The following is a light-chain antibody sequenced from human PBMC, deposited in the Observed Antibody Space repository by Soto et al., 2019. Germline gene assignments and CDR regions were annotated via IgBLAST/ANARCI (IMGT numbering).Light chain of an antibody. CDR1: SSDVGGYIY. J-gene: IGLJ2*01. CDR3: SSYTGSSTLV. Sequence: QSALTQPASVSGSPGQSITISCTGTSSDVGGYIYVSWYQQHPGKAPKLMIYDVSHRPPGVSSRFSGSKSGNTASLTISGLQAEDEADYYCSSYTGSSTLVFGGGTKLTVL. CDR2: DVS. V-gene: IGLV2-14*01.